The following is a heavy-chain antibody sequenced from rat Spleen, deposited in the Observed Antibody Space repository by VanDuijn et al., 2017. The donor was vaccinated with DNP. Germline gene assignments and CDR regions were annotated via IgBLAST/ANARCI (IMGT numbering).Heavy chain of an antibody. Sequence: EVQLVESGGDLVQPGRSLKLSCAASGFTFSDYNMAWVRQAPKKGLEWVASITNTGGSTYYPDSVKGRFTISRDNAKSTLYLQMESLRSEDTAAYYCAKDIDNSNYWYFDIWGPGTMVTVSS. CDR2: ITNTGGST. V-gene: IGHV5S10*01. J-gene: IGHJ1*01. CDR1: GFTFSDYN. CDR3: AKDIDNSNYWYFDI. D-gene: IGHD1-8*01.